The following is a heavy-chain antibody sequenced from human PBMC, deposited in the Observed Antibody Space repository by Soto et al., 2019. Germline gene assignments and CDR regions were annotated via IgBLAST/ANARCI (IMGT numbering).Heavy chain of an antibody. Sequence: VASVKVSCKASGYTFTSYGISWVRQAPGQGLEWMGWISAYNGNTNYAQKLQGRVTMTTDTSTSTAYMELRSLRPDDTAVYYCARAKLPLLWFGELLVHFDYWGQGTLVTVSS. V-gene: IGHV1-18*01. J-gene: IGHJ4*02. CDR1: GYTFTSYG. D-gene: IGHD3-10*01. CDR2: ISAYNGNT. CDR3: ARAKLPLLWFGELLVHFDY.